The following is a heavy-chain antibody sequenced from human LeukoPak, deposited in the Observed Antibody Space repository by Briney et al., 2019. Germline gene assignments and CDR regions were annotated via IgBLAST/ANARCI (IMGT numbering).Heavy chain of an antibody. J-gene: IGHJ4*02. V-gene: IGHV4-39*02. CDR1: GGSIRSSYYY. Sequence: SETLSLTCTVSGGSIRSSYYYWGWIRQPPGKGLEWIGSIYDSGSTYYNPSLKSRVTISVDTSKNQFSLKLNSVTAADTAVYYCARETGSAVGSTDLDYWGQGTQVTVSS. CDR3: ARETGSAVGSTDLDY. CDR2: IYDSGST. D-gene: IGHD4-17*01.